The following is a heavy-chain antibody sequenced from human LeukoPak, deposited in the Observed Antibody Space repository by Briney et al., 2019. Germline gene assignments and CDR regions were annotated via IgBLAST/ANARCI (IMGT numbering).Heavy chain of an antibody. CDR2: INHSGST. J-gene: IGHJ4*02. V-gene: IGHV4-34*01. D-gene: IGHD3-10*01. CDR3: ARRGRRSEVWFK. CDR1: GGSFSGYY. Sequence: SETLSLTCAVYGGSFSGYYWSWIRQPPGKGLEWIGEINHSGSTNYNPSLKSRVTISVDTSKNQFSLKLSSVTAADTAVYYCARRGRRSEVWFKWGQGTLVTVSS.